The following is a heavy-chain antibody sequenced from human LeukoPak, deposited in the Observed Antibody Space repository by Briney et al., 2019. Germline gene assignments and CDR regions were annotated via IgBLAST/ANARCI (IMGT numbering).Heavy chain of an antibody. J-gene: IGHJ4*02. CDR2: ISGSGGST. CDR3: AKNGHYYDSSGYFDY. V-gene: IGHV3-23*01. D-gene: IGHD3-22*01. Sequence: GGSLRLSCAASGFTFSSYAMSWVRQAPGKGLEWVSAISGSGGSTYYADSVKGRFTISRDNSKNTLYLQMNSLRAEDTAVYYCAKNGHYYDSSGYFDYWGQGTLVTVSS. CDR1: GFTFSSYA.